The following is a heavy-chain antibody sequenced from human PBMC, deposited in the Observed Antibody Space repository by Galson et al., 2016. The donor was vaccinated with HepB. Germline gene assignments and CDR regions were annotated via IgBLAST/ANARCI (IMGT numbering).Heavy chain of an antibody. Sequence: SLRLSCAASGFSFSSFALNWVRQAPGKGLEWVASISDRETGFGVFTADSVRGRLSISRDNAQNTLFLQMNSLRIEDPAVYYCARGKREWGFDFWGQGALVTVSS. CDR1: GFSFSSFA. CDR2: ISDRETGFGV. J-gene: IGHJ5*01. D-gene: IGHD2-8*01. V-gene: IGHV3-21*01. CDR3: ARGKREWGFDF.